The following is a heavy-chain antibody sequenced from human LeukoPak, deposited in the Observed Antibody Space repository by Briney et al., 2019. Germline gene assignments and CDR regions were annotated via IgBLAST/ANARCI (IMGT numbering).Heavy chain of an antibody. CDR2: IHWNTGNI. D-gene: IGHD2-2*01. CDR3: AKVHCSSADCFNGGFDC. J-gene: IGHJ4*02. Sequence: GGLLRLSCAASGFTFDDYAVHWVRQLPGKGVEWVSVIHWNTGNIDYADSVKGRITISRDNAKNSLYLQMNRLRTEDTAFYFCAKVHCSSADCFNGGFDCWGQGTLVIVPS. CDR1: GFTFDDYA. V-gene: IGHV3-9*01.